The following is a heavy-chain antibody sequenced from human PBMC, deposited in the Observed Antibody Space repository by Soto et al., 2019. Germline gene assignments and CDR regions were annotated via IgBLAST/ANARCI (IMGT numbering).Heavy chain of an antibody. Sequence: SETLSLTCAVYGGSFSGYYWSWIRQPPGKGLEWIGEINHSGSTNYNPSLKSRVTISVDTSKNQFSLKLSSVTAADTAVYYCARALIYPTYYFDYWGQGTLVTVS. CDR1: GGSFSGYY. D-gene: IGHD2-2*02. CDR3: ARALIYPTYYFDY. V-gene: IGHV4-34*01. CDR2: INHSGST. J-gene: IGHJ4*02.